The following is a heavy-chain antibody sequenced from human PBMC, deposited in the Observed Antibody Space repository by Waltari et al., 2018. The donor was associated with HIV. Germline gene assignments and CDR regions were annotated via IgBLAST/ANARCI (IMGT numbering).Heavy chain of an antibody. D-gene: IGHD3-9*01. V-gene: IGHV7-4-1*02. CDR1: GYTFTKYP. Sequence: QVQLVQSGSELKKPGASVKLSCKAYGYTFTKYPLNWVRQAPGQGLEWMGWINTNTGNPTYAQGFTGRLVFSLDTSVSTTYLQISSLKAEDTAVYYCVRSGDNNRNDFWGQGTLVTVSS. CDR3: VRSGDNNRNDF. J-gene: IGHJ4*02. CDR2: INTNTGNP.